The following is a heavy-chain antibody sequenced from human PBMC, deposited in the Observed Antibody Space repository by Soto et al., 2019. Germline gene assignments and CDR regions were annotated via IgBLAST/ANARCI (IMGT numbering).Heavy chain of an antibody. CDR3: ARGRTGTTSFDY. V-gene: IGHV4-34*01. CDR2: INHSGST. J-gene: IGHJ4*02. D-gene: IGHD1-7*01. CDR1: GGSFSGYY. Sequence: SETLSLTCAVYGGSFSGYYWSWIRQPPGKGLEWIGEINHSGSTNYNPSLKSRVTISVDTSKNQFSLKLSSVTAADTAVYYCARGRTGTTSFDYWGQGTLVTV.